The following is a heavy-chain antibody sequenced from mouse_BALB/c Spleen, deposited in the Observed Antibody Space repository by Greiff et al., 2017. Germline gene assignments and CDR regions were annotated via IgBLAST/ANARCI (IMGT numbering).Heavy chain of an antibody. CDR2: IWAGGST. CDR1: GFSLTSYG. CDR3: ARDREYYGSSYYFDY. J-gene: IGHJ2*01. V-gene: IGHV2-9*02. Sequence: VQLVESGPGLVAPSQSLSITCTVSGFSLTSYGVHWVRQPPGKGLEWLGVIWAGGSTNYNSALMSRLSISKDNSKSQVFLKMNSLQTDDTAMYYCARDREYYGSSYYFDYWGQGTTLTVSS. D-gene: IGHD1-1*01.